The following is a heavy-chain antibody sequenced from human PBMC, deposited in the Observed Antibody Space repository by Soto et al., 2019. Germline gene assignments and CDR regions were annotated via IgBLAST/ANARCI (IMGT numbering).Heavy chain of an antibody. CDR1: GFTFSSYG. CDR3: AKADGTVTTFYFDY. V-gene: IGHV3-30*18. J-gene: IGHJ4*02. CDR2: ISYDGSNK. Sequence: QVQLVESGGGVVQPGRSLRLSCAASGFTFSSYGMHWVRQAPGKGLEWVAVISYDGSNKYYADYVKGRFTISRDNSKNTLYLQMNSLRAEDTAVYYCAKADGTVTTFYFDYWGQGTLVTVSS. D-gene: IGHD4-17*01.